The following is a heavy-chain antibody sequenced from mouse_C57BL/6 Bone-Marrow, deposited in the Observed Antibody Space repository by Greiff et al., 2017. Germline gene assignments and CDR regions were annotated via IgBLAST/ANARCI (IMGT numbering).Heavy chain of an antibody. V-gene: IGHV14-3*01. CDR1: GFYTKNTY. Sequence: EVQLVESVAELVRPGASVKLSCTASGFYTKNTYMHWVKQRPEQGLEWIGRIDTANGNTKYAPKCQGKATITADTSSNTAYLQLSSLTSEDTAIYYCAQGYFDDWGQGTTLTVSS. CDR3: AQGYFDD. CDR2: IDTANGNT. J-gene: IGHJ2*01.